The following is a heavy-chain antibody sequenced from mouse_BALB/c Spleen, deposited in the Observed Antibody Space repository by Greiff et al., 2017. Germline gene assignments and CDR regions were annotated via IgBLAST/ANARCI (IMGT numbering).Heavy chain of an antibody. Sequence: EVKVEESGPGLVKPSQSLSLTCTVTGYSITSDYAWNRIRQFPGNKLEWMGYISYSGSTSYNPSLKSRISITRDTSKNQFFLQLNSVTTEDTATYYCAKGTGTYAMDYWGQGTSVTVSS. V-gene: IGHV3-2*02. CDR2: ISYSGST. J-gene: IGHJ4*01. D-gene: IGHD4-1*01. CDR3: AKGTGTYAMDY. CDR1: GYSITSDYA.